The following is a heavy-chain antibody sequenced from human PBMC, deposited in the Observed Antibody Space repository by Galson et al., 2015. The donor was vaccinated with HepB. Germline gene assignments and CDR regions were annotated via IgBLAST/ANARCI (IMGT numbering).Heavy chain of an antibody. J-gene: IGHJ4*02. CDR2: INSDGSSV. D-gene: IGHD3-22*01. Sequence: SLRLSCAASGFTFSNYWMHWVRQVPGKGLVWVSRINSDGSSVSYAGSVKGRFTISRDNAKNTLHLQMSSLRAEDTAVYYCARDRGYYDSSGYYYPGGFDHWGQGTLVTVSS. CDR3: ARDRGYYDSSGYYYPGGFDH. V-gene: IGHV3-74*01. CDR1: GFTFSNYW.